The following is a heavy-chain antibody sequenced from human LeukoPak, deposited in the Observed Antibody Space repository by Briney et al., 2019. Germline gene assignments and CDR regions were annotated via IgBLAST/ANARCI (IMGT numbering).Heavy chain of an antibody. CDR3: ARDYFPVAGTDY. CDR1: GYTFTGYY. J-gene: IGHJ4*02. CDR2: INPNSGGT. V-gene: IGHV1-2*02. Sequence: ASVKVSCKASGYTFTGYYMHWVRQAPGQGLEWMGWINPNSGGTNYAQKFQGRVTMTRDTSISTAYKELSRLRSDDTAVYYCARDYFPVAGTDYWGQGTLVTVSS. D-gene: IGHD6-19*01.